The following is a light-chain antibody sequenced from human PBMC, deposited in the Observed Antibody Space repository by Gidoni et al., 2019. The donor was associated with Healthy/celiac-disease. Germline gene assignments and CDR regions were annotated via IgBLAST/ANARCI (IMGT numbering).Light chain of an antibody. Sequence: DIPMTQSPSSLSASVGDRVTITCQASQDISNYLNWYQQKPGKAPKLLIYDASNLETGGPSRFSGSGSGTDVTFTISSLQHEDIATYYCQQYDNLHPAFGGGTKVEIK. CDR1: QDISNY. V-gene: IGKV1-33*01. J-gene: IGKJ4*01. CDR3: QQYDNLHPA. CDR2: DAS.